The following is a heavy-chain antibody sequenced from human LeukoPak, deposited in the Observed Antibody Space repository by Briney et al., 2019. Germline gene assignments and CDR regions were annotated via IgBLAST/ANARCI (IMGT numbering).Heavy chain of an antibody. V-gene: IGHV3-23*01. CDR1: GFTFSSYA. CDR3: AKAFAHITNWRFDY. D-gene: IGHD3-3*01. Sequence: GGSLRLSCAASGFTFSSYAMTWVRQAPGKGLEYVSAITGLADDVNYADSVKGRFTISRDNSRNTLHLQMNSLRAEDTAVYYCAKAFAHITNWRFDYWGQGTLVTVSS. CDR2: ITGLADDV. J-gene: IGHJ4*02.